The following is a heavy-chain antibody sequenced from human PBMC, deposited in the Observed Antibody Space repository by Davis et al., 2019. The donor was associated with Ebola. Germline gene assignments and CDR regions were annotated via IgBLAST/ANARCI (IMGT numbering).Heavy chain of an antibody. Sequence: GESLKISCAASGFTFSGSAMHWVRQASGKGLEWVGRIRSKANSYATAYAASVKGRFTISRDDSKNTAYLQMNSLKTEDTAVYYCTRQTQYGDYDYWGQGTLVTVSS. CDR1: GFTFSGSA. CDR3: TRQTQYGDYDY. V-gene: IGHV3-73*01. D-gene: IGHD4-17*01. J-gene: IGHJ4*02. CDR2: IRSKANSYAT.